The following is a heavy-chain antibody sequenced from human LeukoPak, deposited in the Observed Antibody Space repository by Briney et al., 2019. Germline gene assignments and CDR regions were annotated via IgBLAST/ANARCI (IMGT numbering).Heavy chain of an antibody. CDR2: ISGSGGST. Sequence: GRSLRLSCAASGFTFSSYAMSWVRQAPGKGLEWVSAISGSGGSTYYADSVKGRFTISRDNSKNTLYLQMNSLRAEDTAVYYCAKDRSGWTDLGYFDYWGQGTLVTVSS. V-gene: IGHV3-23*01. CDR1: GFTFSSYA. CDR3: AKDRSGWTDLGYFDY. J-gene: IGHJ4*02. D-gene: IGHD6-19*01.